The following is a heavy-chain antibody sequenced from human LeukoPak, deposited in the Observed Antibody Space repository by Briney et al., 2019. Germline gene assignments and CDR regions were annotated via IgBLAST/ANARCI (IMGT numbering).Heavy chain of an antibody. V-gene: IGHV3-30*02. CDR3: NVRWGPNSDY. D-gene: IGHD7-27*01. Sequence: GGSLRLSCAASGFTFSSYGMHWVRQAPGKGLEWVAFIRYDGSNKYYADSVKGRFTISRDNAKNTLLLHMNSLRAEDTAVYYCNVRWGPNSDYWGQGTLVTVSS. CDR1: GFTFSSYG. J-gene: IGHJ4*02. CDR2: IRYDGSNK.